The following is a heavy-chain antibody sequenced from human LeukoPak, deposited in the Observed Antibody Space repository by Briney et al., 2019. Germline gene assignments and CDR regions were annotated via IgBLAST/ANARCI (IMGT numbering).Heavy chain of an antibody. Sequence: XXFTSYDINWVRQATGQGLEWMGWMNPNSGNTGYAQKFQGRVTMTRNTDIRTAYMELRSLRSGDTAVYYCARHHPPPGYSSSWSYYYYYGMDVWGQGTTVTVSS. J-gene: IGHJ6*02. V-gene: IGHV1-8*01. CDR1: XXFTSYD. CDR3: ARHHPPPGYSSSWSYYYYYGMDV. CDR2: MNPNSGNT. D-gene: IGHD6-13*01.